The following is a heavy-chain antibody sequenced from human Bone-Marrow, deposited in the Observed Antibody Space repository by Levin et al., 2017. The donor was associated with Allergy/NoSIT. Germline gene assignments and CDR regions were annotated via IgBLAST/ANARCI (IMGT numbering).Heavy chain of an antibody. CDR3: ARERSITIFGVVPTKTFDY. CDR1: GYTFTGYY. Sequence: ASVKVSCKASGYTFTGYYLHWVRQAPGQGLEWMGWINPNSGDTHSAQKFQGRVTMTRDTSITTAYMELRRLTSDDTAVYYCARERSITIFGVVPTKTFDYWGQGTLVTVSS. CDR2: INPNSGDT. J-gene: IGHJ4*02. D-gene: IGHD3-3*01. V-gene: IGHV1-2*02.